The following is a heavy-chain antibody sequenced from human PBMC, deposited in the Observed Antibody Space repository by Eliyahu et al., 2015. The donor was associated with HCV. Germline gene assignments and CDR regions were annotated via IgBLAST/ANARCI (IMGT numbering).Heavy chain of an antibody. D-gene: IGHD2-15*01. CDR1: GFTFSSYA. CDR3: AKSVVAQPRHFDY. Sequence: EVQLLESGGGLVQPGGSLRLSCAASGFTFSSYAMXWVRQAPGKGLGWVSAISGSGGSTYYADSVKGRFTISRDNSKNTLYLQMNSLRAEDTAVYYCAKSVVAQPRHFDYWGQGTLVTVSS. CDR2: ISGSGGST. V-gene: IGHV3-23*01. J-gene: IGHJ4*02.